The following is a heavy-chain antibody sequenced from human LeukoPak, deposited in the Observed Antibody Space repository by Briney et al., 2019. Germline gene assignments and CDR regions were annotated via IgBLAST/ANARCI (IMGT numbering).Heavy chain of an antibody. CDR1: GFTVSSNY. CDR2: IYSGGST. J-gene: IGHJ3*02. D-gene: IGHD1-26*01. CDR3: ASSGSYPDDAFDI. V-gene: IGHV3-53*01. Sequence: GGSLRLSCAASGFTVSSNYMSWVRQAPGKGLEWVSVIYSGGSTYYADSVKGRFTISRDNSKNTLYLQMNSLRAEDTAVYHCASSGSYPDDAFDIWGQGTMVTVSS.